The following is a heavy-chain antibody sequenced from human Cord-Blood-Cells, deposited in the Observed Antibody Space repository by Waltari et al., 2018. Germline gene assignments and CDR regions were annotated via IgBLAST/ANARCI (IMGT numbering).Heavy chain of an antibody. J-gene: IGHJ4*02. CDR2: IIPIFGTA. Sequence: KKPGSSVKVSCRASGGTFRSYAISWVRQAPGQGLEWMGGIIPIFGTANYAQKFQGRVTITADKSTSTAYMELSSLRSEDTAVYYCAREEYGSGSYFDYWGQGTLVTVSS. CDR1: GGTFRSYA. D-gene: IGHD3-10*01. CDR3: AREEYGSGSYFDY. V-gene: IGHV1-69*06.